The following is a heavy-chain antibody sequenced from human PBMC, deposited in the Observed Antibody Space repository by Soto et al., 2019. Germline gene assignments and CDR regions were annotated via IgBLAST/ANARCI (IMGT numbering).Heavy chain of an antibody. Sequence: TLSLTCTVSGGSISSGDYYWSWIRQPPGKGLEWIGYIYYSGSTYYNPSLKSRVTISVDTSKNQFSLKLSSVTAADTAVYYCARADTAMADFDYWGQGTLVTVSS. CDR2: IYYSGST. CDR1: GGSISSGDYY. CDR3: ARADTAMADFDY. D-gene: IGHD5-18*01. V-gene: IGHV4-30-4*01. J-gene: IGHJ4*02.